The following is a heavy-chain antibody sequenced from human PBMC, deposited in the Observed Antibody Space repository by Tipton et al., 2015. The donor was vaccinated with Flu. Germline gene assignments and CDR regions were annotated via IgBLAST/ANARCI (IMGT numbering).Heavy chain of an antibody. CDR2: ISYSGST. Sequence: TLSLTCTVSGGSISSYYWSWIRQPPGKGLEWIGYISYSGSTNYNPSLKSRVTISIDTSKNQFSVKLSSVTPADTAVYYCARLPLALSFFDYWGQGTLVTVSS. V-gene: IGHV4-59*01. CDR1: GGSISSYY. J-gene: IGHJ4*02. CDR3: ARLPLALSFFDY.